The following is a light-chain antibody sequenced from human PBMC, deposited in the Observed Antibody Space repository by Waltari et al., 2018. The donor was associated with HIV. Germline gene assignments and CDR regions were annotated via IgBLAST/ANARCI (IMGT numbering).Light chain of an antibody. J-gene: IGLJ3*02. Sequence: QSVVTQPPSASGTPGPRVTISCSGSSSNIGDNYVYWYQQFPGTTPKLLIYMNDRRPSGVPDRFSGSKSGTSASLAISGLRSEDEADYYCATWDNSLSVWVFGGGSKLTVL. CDR3: ATWDNSLSVWV. CDR2: MND. CDR1: SSNIGDNY. V-gene: IGLV1-47*01.